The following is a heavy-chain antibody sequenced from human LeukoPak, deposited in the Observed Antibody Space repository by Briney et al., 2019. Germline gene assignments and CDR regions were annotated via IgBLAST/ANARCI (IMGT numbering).Heavy chain of an antibody. Sequence: PSETLSLTCAVYGGSFSGYYWSWIRQPPGKGLEWIGEINHSGSTNYNPSLKSRVTISVDTSKNQFSLKLSSVTAADTAVYYCARGPSMVQGSDYWGQGTLVTVSS. V-gene: IGHV4-34*01. CDR3: ARGPSMVQGSDY. CDR2: INHSGST. D-gene: IGHD3-10*01. CDR1: GGSFSGYY. J-gene: IGHJ4*02.